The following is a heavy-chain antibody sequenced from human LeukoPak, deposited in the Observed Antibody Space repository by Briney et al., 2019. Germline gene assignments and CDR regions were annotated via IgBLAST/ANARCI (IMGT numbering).Heavy chain of an antibody. Sequence: SETLSLTCTVSGGSISSYYWSWIRQPPGKGLEWIGYIYYSGSTNYNPSLKSRVTISVDTSKNQFSLKLSSVTAADTAVYYCARSIVPRNYYDSSGYSPGGYGMDVWGQRTTVTVSS. CDR3: ARSIVPRNYYDSSGYSPGGYGMDV. D-gene: IGHD3-22*01. CDR1: GGSISSYY. CDR2: IYYSGST. J-gene: IGHJ6*02. V-gene: IGHV4-59*01.